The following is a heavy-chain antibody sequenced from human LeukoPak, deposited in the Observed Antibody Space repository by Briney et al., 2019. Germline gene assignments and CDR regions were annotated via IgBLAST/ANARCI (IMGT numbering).Heavy chain of an antibody. J-gene: IGHJ6*03. Sequence: GGSLRPSCAASGFTFSNAWMSWGRQAPGKGLEWVGRIKSKTDGGTTDYAAPVTSRFTISRDDSKTTRYLQMNSLKTEDTDVYFCTRVTGYSSGWPRFRPYYYYYMDVWGKGTTVTISS. D-gene: IGHD6-19*01. CDR3: TRVTGYSSGWPRFRPYYYYYMDV. CDR1: GFTFSNAW. V-gene: IGHV3-15*01. CDR2: IKSKTDGGTT.